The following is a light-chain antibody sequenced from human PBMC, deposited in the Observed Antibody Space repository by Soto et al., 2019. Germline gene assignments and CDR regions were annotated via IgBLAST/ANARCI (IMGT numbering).Light chain of an antibody. CDR1: QSISSTY. Sequence: IRLTQSPGTLSLSLGERATLSCRASQSISSTYLTWYHQRPGQAPRLLIYDASRRATGIPDRFSGSGSGTDFSLTISRLEPEDFAVYYCQHYDIARWTFGLGAMVDI. V-gene: IGKV3-20*01. CDR2: DAS. J-gene: IGKJ1*01. CDR3: QHYDIARWT.